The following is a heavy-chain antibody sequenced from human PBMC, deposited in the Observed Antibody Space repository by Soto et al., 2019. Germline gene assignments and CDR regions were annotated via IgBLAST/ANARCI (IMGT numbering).Heavy chain of an antibody. J-gene: IGHJ3*02. V-gene: IGHV3-23*01. CDR2: ISGSGGST. CDR1: GFTFSSYA. CDR3: AKIVGQRFLEWLLPHDAFDI. D-gene: IGHD3-3*01. Sequence: GGSLRLSCAASGFTFSSYAMSWVRQAPGKGLEWVSAISGSGGSTYYADSVKGRFTISRDNSKNTLYLQMNSLRAEDTAVYYCAKIVGQRFLEWLLPHDAFDIWGQGTMVTVSS.